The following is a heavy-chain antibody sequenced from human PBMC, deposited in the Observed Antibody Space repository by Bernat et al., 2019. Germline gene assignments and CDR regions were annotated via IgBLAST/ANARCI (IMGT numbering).Heavy chain of an antibody. CDR2: IYNTGRT. CDR1: DGSISSYY. CDR3: ASLYGDYDWFDP. J-gene: IGHJ5*02. Sequence: QVQLQESGPGLVKPSETLSLACTVSDGSISSYYWSWIRQPPGKGLECIGYIYNTGRTNYNPSLKGRVTISVDTSKNQFSLTLTSVTAADTAVYYCASLYGDYDWFDPWGQGTLVTVSS. V-gene: IGHV4-59*08. D-gene: IGHD4-17*01.